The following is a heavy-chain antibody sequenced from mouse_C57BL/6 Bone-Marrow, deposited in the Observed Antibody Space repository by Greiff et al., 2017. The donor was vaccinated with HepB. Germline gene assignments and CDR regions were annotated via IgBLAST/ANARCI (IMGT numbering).Heavy chain of an antibody. V-gene: IGHV1-82*01. D-gene: IGHD1-1*01. Sequence: QVQLQQSGPELVKPGASVKISCKASGYAFSSSWMNWVKQRPGKGLEWIGRIYPGDGDTNYNGKFKGKATLTADKSSSTAYMQLSSLTSEDSAVYFCARTYYYGSSEFDYWGQGTTLTVSS. CDR3: ARTYYYGSSEFDY. CDR2: IYPGDGDT. J-gene: IGHJ2*01. CDR1: GYAFSSSW.